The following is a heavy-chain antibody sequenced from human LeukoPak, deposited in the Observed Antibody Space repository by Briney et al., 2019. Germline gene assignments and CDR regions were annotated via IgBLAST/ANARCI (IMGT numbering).Heavy chain of an antibody. CDR1: GGSISSGSYY. V-gene: IGHV4-61*02. J-gene: IGHJ5*02. CDR2: IYTSGST. D-gene: IGHD3-10*01. Sequence: PSETLSLTCTVSGGSISSGSYYWSWIRQPAGNGLEWIGRIYTSGSTNYNPSLKSRVTISVDTSKNQFSLKLSSVTAADTAVYYCARRHATMVRGVIAYASPKNWFDPWGQGTLVTVSS. CDR3: ARRHATMVRGVIAYASPKNWFDP.